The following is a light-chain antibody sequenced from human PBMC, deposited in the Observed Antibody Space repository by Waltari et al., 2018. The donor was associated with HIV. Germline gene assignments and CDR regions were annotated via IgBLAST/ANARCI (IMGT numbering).Light chain of an antibody. CDR2: GAS. Sequence: EIVLTQSPGTLSLSPGERATLSCRTSQSIGSTYLAWYQQRPGQAPRLLIFGASRRATGIPDRFSSSGSGTDFTLTINRLEPEDFAVYHCQQYGYSPYTFGQGTRLEI. CDR1: QSIGSTY. CDR3: QQYGYSPYT. V-gene: IGKV3-20*01. J-gene: IGKJ2*01.